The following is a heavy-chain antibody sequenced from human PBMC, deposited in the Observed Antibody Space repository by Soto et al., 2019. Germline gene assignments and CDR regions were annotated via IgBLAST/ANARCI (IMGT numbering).Heavy chain of an antibody. CDR2: IYYTGST. J-gene: IGHJ4*02. D-gene: IGHD2-15*01. CDR3: AREEGYCSGGSCPVDY. V-gene: IGHV4-59*01. CDR1: GGSISNFY. Sequence: SETLSLTCTVSGGSISNFYWSWIRQPPGKGLEWIGYIYYTGSTSYNPSLKSRVTISVDTSKNQFSLKLSSVTAADTAVYYCAREEGYCSGGSCPVDYWGQGTLVTVSS.